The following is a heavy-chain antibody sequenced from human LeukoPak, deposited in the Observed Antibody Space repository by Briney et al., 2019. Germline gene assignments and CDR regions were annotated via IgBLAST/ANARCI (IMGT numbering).Heavy chain of an antibody. D-gene: IGHD6-13*01. CDR2: INPSGGST. V-gene: IGHV1-46*01. J-gene: IGHJ3*02. CDR1: GYTFTSYY. CDR3: ARDGGSSWYGGADAFDI. Sequence: ASVKVSCKASGYTFTSYYMHWVRQAPGQGLEWMGIINPSGGSTSYAQKFQGRVTMTRDTSTSTVYMELSSLRSEDTAVYYCARDGGSSWYGGADAFDIWGQGTMVTVSS.